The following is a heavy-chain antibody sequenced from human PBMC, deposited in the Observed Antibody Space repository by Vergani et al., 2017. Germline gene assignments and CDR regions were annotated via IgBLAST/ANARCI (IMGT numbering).Heavy chain of an antibody. J-gene: IGHJ5*02. CDR3: AGGQDLIAARPASWFDP. V-gene: IGHV1-2*02. CDR2: INPNSGGT. D-gene: IGHD6-13*01. Sequence: QVQLVQSGAEVKKPGASVKVSCKASGYTFTGYYMHWVRQAPGQGLEWMGWINPNSGGTNYAQKFQGRVTMTRDTSISTAYMELSSLRSEDTAVYYCAGGQDLIAARPASWFDPWGQGTLVTVSS. CDR1: GYTFTGYY.